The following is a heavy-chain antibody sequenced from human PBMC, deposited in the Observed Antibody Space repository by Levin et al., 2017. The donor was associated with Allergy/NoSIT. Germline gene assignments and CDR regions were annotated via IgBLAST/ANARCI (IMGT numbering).Heavy chain of an antibody. Sequence: PGGSLRLSCTVSGGSISSSSYYWGWIRQPPGKGLEWIGSIYYSGSTYYNPSLKSRVTISVDTSKNQFSLKLSSVTAADTAVYYCARRRLVDSSGYENWGQGTLVTVSS. CDR3: ARRRLVDSSGYEN. CDR1: GGSISSSSYY. J-gene: IGHJ4*02. CDR2: IYYSGST. D-gene: IGHD3-22*01. V-gene: IGHV4-39*01.